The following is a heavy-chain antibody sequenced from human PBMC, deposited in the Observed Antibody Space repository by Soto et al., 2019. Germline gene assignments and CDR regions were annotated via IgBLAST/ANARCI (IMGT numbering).Heavy chain of an antibody. D-gene: IGHD2-2*01. CDR2: MNPSNSNT. CDR3: ARGAGSHSSYYNWFDP. V-gene: IGHV1-8*01. Sequence: QVQLVQSGAEVKKAGASVKVSCKASGYTFTSYDINWMRQATGQGLEWMGWMNPSNSNTGSAQKFRGRLTMTMDTSISTAYMELSSLRSEDTAVYYCARGAGSHSSYYNWFDPWGQGTLVTVSS. CDR1: GYTFTSYD. J-gene: IGHJ5*02.